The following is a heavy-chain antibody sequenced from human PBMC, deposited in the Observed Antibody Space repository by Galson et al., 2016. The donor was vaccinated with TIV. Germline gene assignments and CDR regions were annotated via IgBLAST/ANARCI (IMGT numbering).Heavy chain of an antibody. J-gene: IGHJ4*02. Sequence: SVKASCKASGYTFTGYYIHWVRQAPGQGLEWMGWISPNTGDTNYAQKFKGRVTMTRDTSITTVYMELTRLRSDDTAVYYCARFEYGDYVDYWGQGTLVTVSS. D-gene: IGHD4-17*01. CDR3: ARFEYGDYVDY. CDR1: GYTFTGYY. V-gene: IGHV1-2*02. CDR2: ISPNTGDT.